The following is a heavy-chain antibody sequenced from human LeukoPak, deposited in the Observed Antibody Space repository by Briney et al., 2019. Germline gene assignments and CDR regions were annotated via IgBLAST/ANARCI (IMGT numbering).Heavy chain of an antibody. J-gene: IGHJ4*02. V-gene: IGHV4-4*07. Sequence: SETPSLTCTVSGGSISDYFWSWIRQPAGKGLEWIGRIYSSGSTLYNPSLKSRVTMSVDTSKNQFSLRLTSVTAADTAVYYCARGPYCGDDCYFDSWGRGTLFTVSS. CDR3: ARGPYCGDDCYFDS. CDR2: IYSSGST. D-gene: IGHD2-21*01. CDR1: GGSISDYF.